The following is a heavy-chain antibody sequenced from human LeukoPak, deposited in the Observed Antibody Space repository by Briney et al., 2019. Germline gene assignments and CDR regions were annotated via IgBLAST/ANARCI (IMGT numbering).Heavy chain of an antibody. D-gene: IGHD6-13*01. J-gene: IGHJ3*02. CDR1: GFTFSSYW. CDR2: IKQDGSGK. Sequence: PGGSLRLSCAASGFTFSSYWMSWVRQAPGKGLEWVANIKQDGSGKYYVDSVKGRFTISRDNAKNSLYLQMNSLRAEDTAVYYCARDSSSWYGNDAFDIWGQGTMVTVSS. V-gene: IGHV3-7*01. CDR3: ARDSSSWYGNDAFDI.